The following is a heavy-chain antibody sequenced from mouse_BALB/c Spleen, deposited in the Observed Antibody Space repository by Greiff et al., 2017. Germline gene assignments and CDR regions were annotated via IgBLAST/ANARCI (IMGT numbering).Heavy chain of an antibody. V-gene: IGHV5-17*02. D-gene: IGHD1-2*01. CDR1: GFTFSSFG. J-gene: IGHJ3*01. CDR2: ISSGSSTI. Sequence: VQLKESGGGLVQPGGSRKLSFAASGFTFSSFGMHWVRQAPEKGLEWVAYISSGSSTIYYADTVKGRFTISRDNPKNTLFLQMTSLRSEDTAMYYCARWDYYGPFAYWGQGTLVTVSA. CDR3: ARWDYYGPFAY.